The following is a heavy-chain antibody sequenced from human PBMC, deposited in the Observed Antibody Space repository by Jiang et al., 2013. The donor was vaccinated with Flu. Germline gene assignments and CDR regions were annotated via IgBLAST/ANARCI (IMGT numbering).Heavy chain of an antibody. D-gene: IGHD5-24*01. V-gene: IGHV3-7*03. J-gene: IGHJ4*02. Sequence: LVHRGGSLTLSCEGSGFTFGRDWMTWVRQAPGKGLEWVASINQDGSQKYYVDSVKGRFTISRDNARNSMFLQMNRLRADDTAMYYCARDLGHDGYDVLHYWGQGTLVTVSS. CDR1: GFTFGRDW. CDR2: INQDGSQK. CDR3: ARDLGHDGYDVLHY.